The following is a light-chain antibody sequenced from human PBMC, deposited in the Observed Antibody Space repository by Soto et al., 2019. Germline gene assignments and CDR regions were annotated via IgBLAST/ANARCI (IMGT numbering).Light chain of an antibody. CDR1: QSISSW. CDR2: NAS. Sequence: DIQMTQPPSTLSASVGDIFTITCRASQSISSWLAWYQQKAGKAPKLLIYNASSLERGVPSRLSGSGSGPEFTLKISDLRPEYFATYYCQQSFSIPFTFGPGTKVDIK. CDR3: QQSFSIPFT. J-gene: IGKJ3*01. V-gene: IGKV1-5*03.